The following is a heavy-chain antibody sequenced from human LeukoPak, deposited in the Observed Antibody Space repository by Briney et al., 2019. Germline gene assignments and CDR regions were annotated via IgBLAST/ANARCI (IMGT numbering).Heavy chain of an antibody. J-gene: IGHJ4*02. CDR1: GFTFSHYV. D-gene: IGHD6-19*01. CDR2: ISYDGSTK. CDR3: AKRRDSSYWSDY. Sequence: GGSLRLSCAASGFTFSHYVMHWVRQNPGKGLEWVARISYDGSTKYYADSVKGRFTISRDNSNNTLYLQMNGVRAEDTAVYYCAKRRDSSYWSDYWGQGTLVTVSS. V-gene: IGHV3-30*18.